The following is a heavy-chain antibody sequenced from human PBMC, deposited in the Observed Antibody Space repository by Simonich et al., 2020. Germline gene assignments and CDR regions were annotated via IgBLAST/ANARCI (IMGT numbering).Heavy chain of an antibody. CDR3: AHRRGFFDY. CDR2: IYWNDDK. Sequence: QITLKESGPTLVKPTQTLTLTCTFSGFSLRTSGVGVGWIRQPPGKALEWLALIYWNDDKRYSPSLKSRLTITKDTSKNQVVLTMTNMYPVDTATYYCAHRRGFFDYWGQGTLVTVSS. CDR1: GFSLRTSGVG. V-gene: IGHV2-5*01. J-gene: IGHJ4*02.